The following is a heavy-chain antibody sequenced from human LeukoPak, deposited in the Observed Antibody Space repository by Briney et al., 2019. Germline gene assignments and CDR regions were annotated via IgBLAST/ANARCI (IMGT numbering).Heavy chain of an antibody. CDR2: FDPEDGET. CDR1: GYTLTELS. D-gene: IGHD5-12*01. V-gene: IGHV1-24*01. J-gene: IGHJ5*02. Sequence: ASVKVSRKVSGYTLTELSMHWVRQAPGKGLEWMGGFDPEDGETIYAQKFQGRVTMTEDTSTDTAYMELSSLRSEDTAVYYCATEYIVATSGIGWFDPWGQGTLVTVSS. CDR3: ATEYIVATSGIGWFDP.